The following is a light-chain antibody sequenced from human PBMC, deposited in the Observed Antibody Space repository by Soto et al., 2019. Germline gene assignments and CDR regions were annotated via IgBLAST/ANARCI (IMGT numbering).Light chain of an antibody. Sequence: QSALTQPASVSGSPGQSITISCTGTSSDVGGYNYVSWYQQHPGKAPKFMIYEVSNRPSGVSNRFSGSKSGNTASLTISGLQDEDEADYYCSSYTSSSSWVFGGGTKVTVL. CDR2: EVS. CDR3: SSYTSSSSWV. J-gene: IGLJ3*02. CDR1: SSDVGGYNY. V-gene: IGLV2-14*01.